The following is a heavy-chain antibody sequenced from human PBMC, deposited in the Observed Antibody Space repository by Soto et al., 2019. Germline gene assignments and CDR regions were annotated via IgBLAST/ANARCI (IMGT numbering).Heavy chain of an antibody. CDR1: GFTFSSYE. J-gene: IGHJ6*02. CDR2: ISSSGSTI. V-gene: IGHV3-48*03. CDR3: ARGERLRFLSYGMDV. D-gene: IGHD3-3*01. Sequence: GSLRLSCAASGFTFSSYEMNWVRQAPGKGLEWVSYISSSGSTIYYADSVKGRFTISRDNAKNSLYLQMNSLRAEDTAVYYCARGERLRFLSYGMDVWGQGTTVTVSS.